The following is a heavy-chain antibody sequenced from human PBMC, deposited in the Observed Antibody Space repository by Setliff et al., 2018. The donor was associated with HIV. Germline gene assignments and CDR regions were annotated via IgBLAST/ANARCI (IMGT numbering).Heavy chain of an antibody. CDR2: ITPKFGTA. V-gene: IGHV1-69*13. Sequence: SVKVSCKAYGGTFSSHAINWVRQAPGQGLEWMGGITPKFGTANYAQKFQGRVTITADESTSKVSMELSILGSEDTAVYYCAIGTEYNYGRRAFDIWGRGTVVTVSS. CDR3: AIGTEYNYGRRAFDI. CDR1: GGTFSSHA. J-gene: IGHJ3*02. D-gene: IGHD5-18*01.